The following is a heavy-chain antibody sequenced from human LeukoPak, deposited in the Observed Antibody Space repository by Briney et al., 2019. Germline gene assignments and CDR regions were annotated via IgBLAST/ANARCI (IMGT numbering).Heavy chain of an antibody. D-gene: IGHD4-17*01. CDR2: IYYSGST. J-gene: IGHJ3*02. V-gene: IGHV4-59*08. CDR3: ARQDYGVPSDAFDI. CDR1: GRSISSYY. Sequence: SETLSLTCTVSGRSISSYYWSWIRQPPGKGLEGIGYIYYSGSTNYNPSLKSRVTISVDTSKNQFSLKLSSVTAADTAVYYCARQDYGVPSDAFDIWGQGTMVTVSS.